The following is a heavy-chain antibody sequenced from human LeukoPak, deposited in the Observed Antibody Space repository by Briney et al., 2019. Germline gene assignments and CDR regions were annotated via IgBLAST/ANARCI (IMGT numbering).Heavy chain of an antibody. CDR1: GYTFTSYA. J-gene: IGHJ5*02. Sequence: GASVKVSCKASGYTFTSYAMHWVRQAPGQRLEWMGWIDAGNGNTKYSQKFQGRVAITRDTSASTAYMELSSLRSEDTAVYYCARDRGRCSSTSCYFRLGFDPWGQGTLVTVSS. V-gene: IGHV1-3*01. D-gene: IGHD2-2*01. CDR2: IDAGNGNT. CDR3: ARDRGRCSSTSCYFRLGFDP.